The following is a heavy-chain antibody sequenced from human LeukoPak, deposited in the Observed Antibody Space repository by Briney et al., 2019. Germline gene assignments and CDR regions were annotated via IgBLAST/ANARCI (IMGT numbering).Heavy chain of an antibody. D-gene: IGHD1-26*01. J-gene: IGHJ4*02. CDR2: INSDGSST. CDR1: GFTFSTYG. CDR3: ARDPKQGGTYWNYFDY. Sequence: GGSLRLSCEASGFTFSTYGMHWVRQAPGKGPVWVSRINSDGSSTYYADSVKGRFTISRDNAKNTLYLQMNSLRAEDTAVYYCARDPKQGGTYWNYFDYWGQGALVTVSP. V-gene: IGHV3-74*01.